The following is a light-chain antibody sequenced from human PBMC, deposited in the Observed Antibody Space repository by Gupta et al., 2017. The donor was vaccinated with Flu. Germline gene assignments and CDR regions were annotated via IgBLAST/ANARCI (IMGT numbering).Light chain of an antibody. V-gene: IGKV2-30*01. CDR2: KVS. J-gene: IGKJ2*01. CDR3: MQGTHWPYT. CDR1: QSLVYRDGNTY. Sequence: EVVMTQSPVSLPVSLGQPASISCRPSQSLVYRDGNTYLSWFHQRPGQSPRRLIYKVSNRDSGVPDRFSGSGSGTDFMLTISRVEAEDVGLYYCMQGTHWPYTFGLGTKLEIK.